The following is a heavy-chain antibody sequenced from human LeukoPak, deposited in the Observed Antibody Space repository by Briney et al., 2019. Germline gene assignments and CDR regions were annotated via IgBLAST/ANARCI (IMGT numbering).Heavy chain of an antibody. CDR2: IKLDGSEK. CDR1: GFTFSSYW. CDR3: SSWFGDY. J-gene: IGHJ4*02. V-gene: IGHV3-7*01. Sequence: GSLRLSYAASGFTFSSYWMSWVRQAPGKGLEWVANIKLDGSEKYYVDSVKGRFTISRDNAKNSLYLQMNSLRAEDTAVYYCSSWFGDYWGQGTLVTVSS. D-gene: IGHD6-13*01.